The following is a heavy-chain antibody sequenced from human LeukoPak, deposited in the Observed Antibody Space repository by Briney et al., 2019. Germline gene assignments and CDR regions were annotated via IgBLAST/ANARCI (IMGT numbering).Heavy chain of an antibody. D-gene: IGHD2-15*01. Sequence: GGSLRLSCAASGFTFSSCSMTWVRQAPGKGLEWVSYISSSSSTIYYADSVKGRFNISRDNAKNSLCLQMNSLRAEDTAVYYCASDSYSPEYFQHWGQGTLVTVSS. V-gene: IGHV3-48*01. CDR3: ASDSYSPEYFQH. J-gene: IGHJ1*01. CDR1: GFTFSSCS. CDR2: ISSSSSTI.